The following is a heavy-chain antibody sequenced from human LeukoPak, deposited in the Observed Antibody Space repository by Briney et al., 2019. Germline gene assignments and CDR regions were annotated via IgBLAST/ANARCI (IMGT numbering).Heavy chain of an antibody. J-gene: IGHJ4*02. CDR3: ARDVGTIFGVVIGFDY. D-gene: IGHD3-3*01. CDR2: ISFGSIII. V-gene: IGHV3-48*01. CDR1: GFTFSNYA. Sequence: PGGSLRLSCAASGFTFSNYAMKWVRQAPGKGLEWVSYISFGSIIIHYADSVKGRFTISRDNGKNSMYLQMNSLRAEDTAVYYCARDVGTIFGVVIGFDYWGQGTLVTVSS.